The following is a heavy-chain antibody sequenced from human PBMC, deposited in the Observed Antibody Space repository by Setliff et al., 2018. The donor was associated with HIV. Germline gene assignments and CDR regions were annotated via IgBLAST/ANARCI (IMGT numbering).Heavy chain of an antibody. V-gene: IGHV3-74*01. CDR3: ARGGVATAYMDV. D-gene: IGHD5-12*01. Sequence: PGGSLRLSCAASGFTSSSFSMYWVRQAPGKGLVWVSRVNSDGSSTNYADSVKGRFTISRDNAKNSLYLQMNSLRAEDTAVYYCARGGVATAYMDVWGKGTTVTVSS. CDR1: GFTSSSFS. J-gene: IGHJ6*03. CDR2: VNSDGSST.